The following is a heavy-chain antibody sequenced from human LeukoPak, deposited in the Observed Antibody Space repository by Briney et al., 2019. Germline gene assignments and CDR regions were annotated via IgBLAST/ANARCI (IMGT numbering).Heavy chain of an antibody. J-gene: IGHJ4*02. CDR1: GFTFDEYA. V-gene: IGHV3-23*01. Sequence: HPGGSLRLSCAASGFTFDEYAMSWVRQAPGKGLEWVSAISGSGGSTYYADSVKGRFTISRDNSKNTLYLQMNSLRAEDTAVYYCAKVGVTMVRGVSRHFDYWGQGTLVTVSS. CDR3: AKVGVTMVRGVSRHFDY. D-gene: IGHD3-10*01. CDR2: ISGSGGST.